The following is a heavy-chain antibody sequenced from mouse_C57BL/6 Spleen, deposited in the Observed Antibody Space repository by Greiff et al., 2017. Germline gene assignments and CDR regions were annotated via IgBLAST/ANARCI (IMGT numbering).Heavy chain of an antibody. CDR1: GFSLTSYG. J-gene: IGHJ4*01. D-gene: IGHD2-1*01. CDR2: ICGDGST. Sequence: VHLVESGPGLVAPSQSLSITCTVSGFSLTSYGVSWVRQPPGKGLEWLGVICGDGSTNYHSALISSLSISKDNSENQVFLRLKSLQTDDKATYYCAKPYGNYPYYAMDDWGQGTSVTVSS. V-gene: IGHV2-3*01. CDR3: AKPYGNYPYYAMDD.